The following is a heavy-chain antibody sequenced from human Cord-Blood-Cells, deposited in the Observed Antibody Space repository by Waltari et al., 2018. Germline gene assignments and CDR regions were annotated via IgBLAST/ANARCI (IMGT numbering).Heavy chain of an antibody. J-gene: IGHJ4*02. CDR3: ASTAPYYYDSSGYYYFDY. CDR1: GGSISSSSYY. V-gene: IGHV4-39*01. D-gene: IGHD3-22*01. Sequence: QLQLQESGPGLVKPSETLSPTCTVSGGSISSSSYYWGWIRQPPGKGLEWIGSIYYSGSTYYNPSLKSRVTISVDTSKNQFSLKLSSVTAADTAVYYCASTAPYYYDSSGYYYFDYWGQGTLVTVSS. CDR2: IYYSGST.